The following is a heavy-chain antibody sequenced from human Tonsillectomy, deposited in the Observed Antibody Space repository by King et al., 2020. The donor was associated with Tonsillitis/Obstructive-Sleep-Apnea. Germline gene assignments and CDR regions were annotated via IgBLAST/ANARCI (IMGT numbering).Heavy chain of an antibody. CDR1: GFTVSSKY. J-gene: IGHJ4*02. Sequence: VQLVESGGGLVQPGGSLRLSCAASGFTVSSKYMSWVRQAPGKGLEWVSVMYSGGGTYYADSVKGRFTISRDNSKNTLYHQMNSLRAEDTAVYYCARERKEMATNYDFDYWGQGTLVTVSS. V-gene: IGHV3-66*01. CDR3: ARERKEMATNYDFDY. CDR2: MYSGGGT. D-gene: IGHD5-24*01.